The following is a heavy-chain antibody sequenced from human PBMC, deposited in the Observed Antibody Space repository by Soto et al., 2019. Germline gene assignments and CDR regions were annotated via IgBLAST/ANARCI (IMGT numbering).Heavy chain of an antibody. CDR3: AREYVPLDYIRGAKTFDI. D-gene: IGHD3-16*01. CDR1: GYTFTGYY. J-gene: IGHJ3*02. V-gene: IGHV1-2*04. CDR2: INPNSGGT. Sequence: ASVKVSCKASGYTFTGYYMHWVRQAPGQGLEWMGWINPNSGGTNYAQKFQGWVTMTRDTSISTAYMELSRLRSDDTAVYYCAREYVPLDYIRGAKTFDIWGQGTMDTGS.